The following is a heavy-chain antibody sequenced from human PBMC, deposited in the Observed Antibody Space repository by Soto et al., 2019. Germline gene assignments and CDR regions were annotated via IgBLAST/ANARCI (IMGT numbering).Heavy chain of an antibody. V-gene: IGHV3-23*01. CDR3: ARRGSGSYYDY. D-gene: IGHD1-26*01. CDR1: GFTFSSYA. J-gene: IGHJ4*02. CDR2: ISGSGGST. Sequence: VQLLESGGGLVQPGGSLRLSCVASGFTFSSYAMRWVRQAPVKGLEWVSGISGSGGSTYYADSVKGRFTISRDNSKNTLYLQMNSLRAEDTAVYYCARRGSGSYYDYWGQGTLVTVSS.